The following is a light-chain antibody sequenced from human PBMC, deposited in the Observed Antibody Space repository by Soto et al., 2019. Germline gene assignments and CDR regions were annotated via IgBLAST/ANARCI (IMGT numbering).Light chain of an antibody. Sequence: DIQMTQSPSSLSASIGDRVTITCRASQGIDKYVAWYQHKPGQVPKVLLYAASSLQSGVPSRVRGSGSGTDLTITISILQPEDVATWCCHNYDIAVCTFG. J-gene: IGKJ1*01. V-gene: IGKV1-27*01. CDR3: HNYDIAVCT. CDR1: QGIDKY. CDR2: AAS.